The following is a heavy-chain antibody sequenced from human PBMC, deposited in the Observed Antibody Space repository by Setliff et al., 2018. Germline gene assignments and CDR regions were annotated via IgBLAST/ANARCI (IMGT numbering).Heavy chain of an antibody. CDR3: AKDPGFGESIGNFDY. CDR2: IIPILGIA. CDR1: GGTFSSYA. D-gene: IGHD3-10*01. J-gene: IGHJ4*02. Sequence: SVKVSCKASGGTFSSYAISWVRQAPGQGLEWMGGIIPILGIANYAQKFQGRVTITADKSTSTAYMELSSLRAEDTAVYYCAKDPGFGESIGNFDYWGQGTLVTVSS. V-gene: IGHV1-69*10.